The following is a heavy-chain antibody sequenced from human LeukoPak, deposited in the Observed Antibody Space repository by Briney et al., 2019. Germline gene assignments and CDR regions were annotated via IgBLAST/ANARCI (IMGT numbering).Heavy chain of an antibody. CDR1: GYSFASYW. CDR2: IYPGDPDT. D-gene: IGHD3-10*01. V-gene: IGHV5-51*01. J-gene: IGHJ4*02. Sequence: GESLKISCQGSGYSFASYWIAWLRQMPGKGLEWMGIIYPGDPDTRYSPSFQGQVTISADKSITAAYLQWSSLKASDTAMYYCARLGGLTGLNYSDYWGQGTLVTVSS. CDR3: ARLGGLTGLNYSDY.